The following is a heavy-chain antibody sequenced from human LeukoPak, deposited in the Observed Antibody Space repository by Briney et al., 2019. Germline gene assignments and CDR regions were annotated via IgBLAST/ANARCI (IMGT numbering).Heavy chain of an antibody. J-gene: IGHJ3*02. D-gene: IGHD3-10*02. CDR1: GDSLSSGDYY. CDR2: ISSSGST. V-gene: IGHV4-61*02. CDR3: ARGPYSYHCSGAFDI. Sequence: SETLSLTCTVSGDSLSSGDYYWRWLRQPAGKGLEWLGRISSSGSTNYNPSLKSRVTISVDTPKNQFSLKLISVTAADRAVYFCARGPYSYHCSGAFDIWGQGTMVTVSS.